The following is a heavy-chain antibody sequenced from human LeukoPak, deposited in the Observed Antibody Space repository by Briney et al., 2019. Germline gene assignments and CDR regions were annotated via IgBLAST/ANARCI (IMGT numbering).Heavy chain of an antibody. CDR3: ARDFGITFGGVIVPYYFDY. V-gene: IGHV3-21*01. Sequence: GGSLRLSCAASGFTFSSYSMNWVRQAPRKGLEWVSSISSSSSYIYYADSVKGRFTISRDNAKNSLYLQMNSLRAEDTAVYYRARDFGITFGGVIVPYYFDYWGQGTLVTVSS. D-gene: IGHD3-16*02. J-gene: IGHJ4*02. CDR1: GFTFSSYS. CDR2: ISSSSSYI.